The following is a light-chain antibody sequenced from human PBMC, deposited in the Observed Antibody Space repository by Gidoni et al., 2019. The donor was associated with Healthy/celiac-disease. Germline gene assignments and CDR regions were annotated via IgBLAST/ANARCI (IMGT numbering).Light chain of an antibody. Sequence: EIGMMQSPATLSVSPAERATLTCRASRSVSSNLAWYQQKPGQAPRLLIYGASTRATGTPARFSGSGSGTEFTLTISSLQSEAFAVSYCQQYNHWPPQTFGQGTKVEIK. CDR3: QQYNHWPPQT. CDR2: GAS. J-gene: IGKJ1*01. CDR1: RSVSSN. V-gene: IGKV3-15*01.